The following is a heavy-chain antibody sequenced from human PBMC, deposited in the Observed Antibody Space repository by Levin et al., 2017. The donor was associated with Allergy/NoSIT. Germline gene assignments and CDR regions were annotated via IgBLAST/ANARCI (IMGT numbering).Heavy chain of an antibody. CDR1: GFTFSSYA. D-gene: IGHD6-19*01. CDR2: ISGSGGST. Sequence: GGSLRLSCAASGFTFSSYAMSWVRQAPGKGLEWVSAISGSGGSTYYADSVKGRFTISRDNSKNTLYLQMNSLRAEDTAVYYCAKDVSSPLDRHSYRQWLGQYYYYYGMDVWGQGTTVTVSS. J-gene: IGHJ6*02. V-gene: IGHV3-23*01. CDR3: AKDVSSPLDRHSYRQWLGQYYYYYGMDV.